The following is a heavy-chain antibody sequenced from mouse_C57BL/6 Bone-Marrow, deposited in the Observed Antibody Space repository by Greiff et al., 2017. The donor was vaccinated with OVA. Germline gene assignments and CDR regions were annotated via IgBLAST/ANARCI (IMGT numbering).Heavy chain of an antibody. CDR3: AREGGNGYPYYYAMDY. D-gene: IGHD2-2*01. CDR1: GYTFTSYW. CDR2: IDPSDSYT. J-gene: IGHJ4*01. V-gene: IGHV1-50*01. Sequence: QVQLQQPGAELVKPGASVKLSCKASGYTFTSYWMQWVKQRPGQGLEWIGEIDPSDSYTNYNQKFKGKATLTVDTSSSTAYMQLSSLTSEDSAVYYCAREGGNGYPYYYAMDYWGQGTSVTVSS.